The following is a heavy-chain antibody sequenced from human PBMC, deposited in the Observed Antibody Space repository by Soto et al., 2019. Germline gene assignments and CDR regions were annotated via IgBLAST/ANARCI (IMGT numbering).Heavy chain of an antibody. CDR3: ARVNYGDYYYGMDV. CDR2: ISYTGSP. J-gene: IGHJ6*02. V-gene: IGHV4-59*01. D-gene: IGHD4-17*01. Sequence: SETLSLTCTGSGCSSTYSYWTWVRQPPGKGLEWIGSISYTGSPNYNAPPKSRLTISVDTSKNQFPLQLSSVTAADTALYYCARVNYGDYYYGMDVCGQGTTLTVS. CDR1: GCSSTYSY.